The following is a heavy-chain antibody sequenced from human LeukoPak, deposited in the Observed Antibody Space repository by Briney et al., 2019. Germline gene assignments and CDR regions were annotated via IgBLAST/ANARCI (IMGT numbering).Heavy chain of an antibody. V-gene: IGHV3-48*03. Sequence: GGSLRLSCAAFGFTFSIYEMNWVRQALGKGLEWVSYISSSGSTIYYADSVEGRFTISRDNAKNLLYLQMNSLRVGDTAVYYCARLGGSYPVSPWGQGTLVTVFS. CDR1: GFTFSIYE. J-gene: IGHJ5*02. CDR2: ISSSGSTI. D-gene: IGHD1-26*01. CDR3: ARLGGSYPVSP.